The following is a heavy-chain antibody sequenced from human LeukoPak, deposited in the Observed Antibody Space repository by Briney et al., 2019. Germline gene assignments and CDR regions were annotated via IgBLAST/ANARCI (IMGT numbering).Heavy chain of an antibody. D-gene: IGHD6-19*01. V-gene: IGHV4-4*09. Sequence: SETLSLTCTVSGGSISSYYWSWIRQPPGKGLEWIGYIYTSGSTNYNPSLKSRVTISVDTSKNQFSLKLSSVTAADTAVYYCERSNSSGWYGYWGQGTLVTVSS. CDR3: ERSNSSGWYGY. CDR1: GGSISSYY. CDR2: IYTSGST. J-gene: IGHJ4*02.